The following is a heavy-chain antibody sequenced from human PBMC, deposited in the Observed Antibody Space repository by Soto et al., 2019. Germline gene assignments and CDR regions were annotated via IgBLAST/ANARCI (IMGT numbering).Heavy chain of an antibody. Sequence: SVKVPCKASGGTFSNYAISWVRQAPGQGLEWMGGIIPIFGTANYAQKFQGRVTITADESTSTAYMELSSLRSEDTAVYYCARAPMTTVTGFDYWGQGTLVTVSS. CDR2: IIPIFGTA. CDR3: ARAPMTTVTGFDY. CDR1: GGTFSNYA. D-gene: IGHD4-17*01. V-gene: IGHV1-69*13. J-gene: IGHJ4*02.